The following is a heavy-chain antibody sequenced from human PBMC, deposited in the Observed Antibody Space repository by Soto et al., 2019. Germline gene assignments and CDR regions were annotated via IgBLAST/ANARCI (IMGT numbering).Heavy chain of an antibody. J-gene: IGHJ6*02. V-gene: IGHV3-30*18. CDR1: VVIVSNYG. D-gene: IGHD3-10*01. CDR3: AKDIALVRGVITDLDV. Sequence: GALGLACAASVVIVSNYGMHWIRQAPGKGLEWAAVISYDGDNKYYADSVKGRFTVSRDNSKNTLYLQMNNLRPEDTAVYYCAKDIALVRGVITDLDVWGHGTTVTVSS. CDR2: ISYDGDNK.